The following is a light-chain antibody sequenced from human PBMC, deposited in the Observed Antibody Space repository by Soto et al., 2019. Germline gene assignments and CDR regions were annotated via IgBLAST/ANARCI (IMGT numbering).Light chain of an antibody. Sequence: DIPMTQSPSTLAASVGARVTITCRASPSVGFWLAWYQQKRGKAPKLLISEASRLESGVPSRFSGGGSGTEFTLTVSSLQPDDLATYYCQQYARNRSLGQGTKVEIK. J-gene: IGKJ1*01. CDR1: PSVGFW. V-gene: IGKV1-5*03. CDR3: QQYARNRS. CDR2: EAS.